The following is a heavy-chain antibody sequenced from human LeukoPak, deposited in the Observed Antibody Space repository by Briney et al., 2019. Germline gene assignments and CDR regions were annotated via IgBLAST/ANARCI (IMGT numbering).Heavy chain of an antibody. D-gene: IGHD6-13*01. J-gene: IGHJ6*03. CDR2: IKQDGSEK. Sequence: GGSLRLSCAASGFTFSSYAMSWVRQAPGKGLEWVANIKQDGSEKYYVDSVKGRFTISRDNAKNSLYLQMNSLRAEDTAVYYCARDGYYSYSSSWYYYYYYMDVWGKGTTVTVSS. V-gene: IGHV3-7*01. CDR1: GFTFSSYA. CDR3: ARDGYYSYSSSWYYYYYYMDV.